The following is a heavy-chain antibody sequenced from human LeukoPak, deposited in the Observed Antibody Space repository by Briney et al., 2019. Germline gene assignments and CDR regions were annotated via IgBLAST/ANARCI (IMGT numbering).Heavy chain of an antibody. D-gene: IGHD3-22*01. Sequence: GGSLRLPCAASGFTFSSYGMQWVRQAPATGLESVAFIRYDGSNKYYADSVQGRFTISRDNSKNTLYLQMNSLRPEDMAVYYCAKVLSKGGGYYLTDYWGQGTLVTVSS. CDR1: GFTFSSYG. J-gene: IGHJ4*02. CDR3: AKVLSKGGGYYLTDY. V-gene: IGHV3-30*02. CDR2: IRYDGSNK.